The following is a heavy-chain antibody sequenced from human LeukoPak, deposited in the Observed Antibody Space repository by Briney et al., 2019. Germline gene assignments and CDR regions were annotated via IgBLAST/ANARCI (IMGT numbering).Heavy chain of an antibody. Sequence: ASVKVSCKASGYTFTSYDINWVRQATGQGLEWMGWMNPNSGNTGYAQKFQGRVTITRNTSISTAYMELSSLRSEDTAVYYCARVYLYTYYFDYWGQGTLVTVSS. CDR3: ARVYLYTYYFDY. D-gene: IGHD1-14*01. J-gene: IGHJ4*02. CDR1: GYTFTSYD. CDR2: MNPNSGNT. V-gene: IGHV1-8*03.